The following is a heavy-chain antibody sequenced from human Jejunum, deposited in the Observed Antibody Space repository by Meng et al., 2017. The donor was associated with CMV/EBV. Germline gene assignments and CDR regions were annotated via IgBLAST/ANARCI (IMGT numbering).Heavy chain of an antibody. CDR3: ARSPGGYFDS. Sequence: EMQLVXXXXXXVQXGXXLRLSCAVSGFTVSSSYMSWVRQAPGKGLECVSLIYSRGDTYYADSVKGRFTISRDNSKNTLFLQMISLRDEDTAVYYCARSPGGYFDSWGQGTLVTVSS. CDR2: IYSRGDT. V-gene: IGHV3-66*01. J-gene: IGHJ4*02. CDR1: GFTVSSSY.